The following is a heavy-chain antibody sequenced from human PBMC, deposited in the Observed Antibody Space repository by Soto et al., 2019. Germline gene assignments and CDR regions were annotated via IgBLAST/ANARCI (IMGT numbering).Heavy chain of an antibody. J-gene: IGHJ5*02. V-gene: IGHV3-30*18. D-gene: IGHD3-22*01. CDR1: GFTFSSYG. Sequence: GGSLRLSCAASGFTFSSYGMHWVRQAPGKGLEWVAVISYDGSNKYYADSVKGRFTISRDNSKNTLYQQMNSLRAEDTAVYYCAKDGHKPPRGYYDSSGLGWFDPWGQGTLVTVSS. CDR3: AKDGHKPPRGYYDSSGLGWFDP. CDR2: ISYDGSNK.